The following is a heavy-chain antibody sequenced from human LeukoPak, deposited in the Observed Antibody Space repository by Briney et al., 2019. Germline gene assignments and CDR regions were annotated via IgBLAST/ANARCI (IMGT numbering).Heavy chain of an antibody. CDR3: ARDRSGYYQEYDY. J-gene: IGHJ4*02. CDR2: IIPIFGTA. CDR1: GGTFSSYA. Sequence: SVKVSCKASGGTFSSYAISWVRQAPGQGLEWMGGIIPIFGTANYAQKFQGRVTITTDESTSTAYMELSSLRSEDTAVYYCARDRSGYYQEYDYWGQGTLVTVSS. V-gene: IGHV1-69*05. D-gene: IGHD3-22*01.